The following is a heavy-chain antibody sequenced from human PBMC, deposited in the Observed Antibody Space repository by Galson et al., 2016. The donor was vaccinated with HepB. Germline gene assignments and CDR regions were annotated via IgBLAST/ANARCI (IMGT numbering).Heavy chain of an antibody. J-gene: IGHJ4*02. CDR3: ASEQYCSSNSCYGDYFNY. V-gene: IGHV3-30*04. Sequence: SLRLSCAASGFTFSSYALNWVRQAPGKGLEWVAVMSYDGSKIYYADSVKGRFTISRDNSRNTLYLRMHSLRPEDTAVYYCASEQYCSSNSCYGDYFNYWGQGTLVTVSS. CDR1: GFTFSSYA. D-gene: IGHD2-2*01. CDR2: MSYDGSKI.